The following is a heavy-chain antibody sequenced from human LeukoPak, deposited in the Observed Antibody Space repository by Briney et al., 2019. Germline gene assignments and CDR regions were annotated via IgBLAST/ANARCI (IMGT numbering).Heavy chain of an antibody. CDR2: INPSGGST. CDR1: GYTFTGYY. D-gene: IGHD2-2*03. CDR3: ASGDCSSTSCYDY. V-gene: IGHV1-46*01. Sequence: ASVKVSCKASGYTFTGYYMHWVRQAPGQGLEWMGVINPSGGSTSYAQKFQGRVTMTRDTSTSTVYMDLSSLRSEDTAVYYCASGDCSSTSCYDYWGQGTLVTVSS. J-gene: IGHJ4*02.